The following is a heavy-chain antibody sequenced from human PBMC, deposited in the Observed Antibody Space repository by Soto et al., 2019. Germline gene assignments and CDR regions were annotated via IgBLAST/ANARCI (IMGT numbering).Heavy chain of an antibody. V-gene: IGHV1-69*12. J-gene: IGHJ6*02. D-gene: IGHD3-3*02. CDR1: GGTFRTSA. CDR2: IMPVFRRP. Sequence: QVQLVQSGAEVKKPGSSVKVSCKASGGTFRTSAISWVRQAPGQGLEWVGGIMPVFRRPKYAQNFQGRVTMTAEESTSTAYMELSSLRSDDTAIYYCARDKDRPQLGGNYYYILDVWGQGTAVTVSS. CDR3: ARDKDRPQLGGNYYYILDV.